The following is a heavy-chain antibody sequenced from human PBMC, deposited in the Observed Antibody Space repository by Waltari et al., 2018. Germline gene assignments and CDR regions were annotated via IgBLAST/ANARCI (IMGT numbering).Heavy chain of an antibody. CDR1: GGSITAYF. J-gene: IGHJ4*02. CDR3: ARWDSPGRYFGD. D-gene: IGHD3-10*01. CDR2: IHHSGNT. Sequence: QVQLQESGPGLVKPLETLSLTCSVSGGSITAYFWNWIRQPPGKGLEWIGYIHHSGNTNCTPSLKSRLTMSADTSKSQFSLRLTSVTAPDTAVYFCARWDSPGRYFGDWGQGAPVTVSS. V-gene: IGHV4-59*08.